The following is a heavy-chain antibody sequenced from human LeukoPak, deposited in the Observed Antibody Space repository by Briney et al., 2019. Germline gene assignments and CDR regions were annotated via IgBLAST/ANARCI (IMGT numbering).Heavy chain of an antibody. Sequence: PGGSLRLSCTASTFFINSYTMTWVRQAPGKGLEWISSINGNSAYIYYADSVKGRFTISRDNAKNSPYLQMNSLRAEDTAVYYCAELGITMIGGVWGKGTTVTISS. CDR3: AELGITMIGGV. D-gene: IGHD3-10*02. CDR2: INGNSAYI. V-gene: IGHV3-21*01. J-gene: IGHJ6*04. CDR1: TFFINSYT.